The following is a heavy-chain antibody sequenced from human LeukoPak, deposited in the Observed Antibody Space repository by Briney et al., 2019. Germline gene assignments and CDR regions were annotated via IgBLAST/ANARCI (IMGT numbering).Heavy chain of an antibody. CDR1: GFIFSTYD. CDR3: ARSGGLQKFDY. J-gene: IGHJ4*02. D-gene: IGHD4-11*01. CDR2: ISGNGGNT. V-gene: IGHV3-23*01. Sequence: GGSLRLSCAASGFIFSTYDMTWVRQAPGKGLEWVSTISGNGGNTYYAESVKGRFTISRDNSKTTLYLQMTSLRAEDTAVYYCARSGGLQKFDYWGQGTLVTVSS.